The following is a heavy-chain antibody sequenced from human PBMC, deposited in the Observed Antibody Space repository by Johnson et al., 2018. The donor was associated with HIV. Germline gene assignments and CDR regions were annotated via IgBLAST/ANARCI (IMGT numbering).Heavy chain of an antibody. CDR2: INSDGTTT. Sequence: VQLVESGGGLVQPGGSLRLSCAASGFTFSDYWMHWVRQVPGKGLVWVSRINSDGTTTTYANFVKGRFTISRDNAKNTLYLQMNSLRADDTAVYYCARPSPSFRVGAIGAFDIWGQGTMVTVSS. CDR1: GFTFSDYW. J-gene: IGHJ3*02. CDR3: ARPSPSFRVGAIGAFDI. D-gene: IGHD1-26*01. V-gene: IGHV3-74*02.